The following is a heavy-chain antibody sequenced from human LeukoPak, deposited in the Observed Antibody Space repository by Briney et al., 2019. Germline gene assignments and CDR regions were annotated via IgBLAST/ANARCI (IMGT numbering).Heavy chain of an antibody. Sequence: ASVKVSCKASGYTFTNSYIHWVRQAPGQVLEWMGLIIPDGGNTNYAQNFQGRVTLTRDTSTSTVYMELSSLRSEDTAIYYCARIRDGYNDAYDLWGQGTVVTVPS. CDR2: IIPDGGNT. J-gene: IGHJ3*01. V-gene: IGHV1-46*01. CDR3: ARIRDGYNDAYDL. CDR1: GYTFTNSY. D-gene: IGHD5-24*01.